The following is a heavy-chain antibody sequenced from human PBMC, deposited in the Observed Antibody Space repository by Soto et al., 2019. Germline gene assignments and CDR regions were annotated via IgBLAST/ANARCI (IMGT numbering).Heavy chain of an antibody. CDR1: GFSPSTSGVG. CDR3: AYLPCSGGSCYWFSFSGMDV. Sequence: QITLKESGPTLVKPTQTLTLTCTFSGFSPSTSGVGVAWIRQPPGEALEWLALIYWDADKRYRPSLESRLTITKEPSKNEVVLTMTNMDSVDTATYYCAYLPCSGGSCYWFSFSGMDVWGQGTTVTVSS. D-gene: IGHD2-15*01. CDR2: IYWDADK. V-gene: IGHV2-5*02. J-gene: IGHJ6*02.